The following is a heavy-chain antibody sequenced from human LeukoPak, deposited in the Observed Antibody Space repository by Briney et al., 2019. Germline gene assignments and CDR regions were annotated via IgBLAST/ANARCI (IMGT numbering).Heavy chain of an antibody. CDR3: ARDPTTVVTTPYYFDD. J-gene: IGHJ4*02. CDR2: INHSGST. CDR1: GGSFIGYH. V-gene: IGHV4-34*01. Sequence: SETLSLTCAVSGGSFIGYHWNWIRQPPGKGLEWIGGINHSGSTNYNPSLKSRVTISVDTSKNQFSLKLRSVTAADTAVYYCARDPTTVVTTPYYFDDWGQGTLVTVSS. D-gene: IGHD4-23*01.